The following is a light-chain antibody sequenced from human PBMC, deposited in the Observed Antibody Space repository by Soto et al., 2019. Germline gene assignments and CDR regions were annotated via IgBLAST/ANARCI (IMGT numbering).Light chain of an antibody. CDR1: QSVSDSY. CDR2: SAS. Sequence: EIVLTQSPGTLSLSPGQRATLSCRASQSVSDSYLAWYQQKPGQAPRLLIYSASNRATGIPDRFSGSGSGTDFTLTISRLEPEDFAVYYCQQYANSPDTFGQGTKVEIK. J-gene: IGKJ1*01. CDR3: QQYANSPDT. V-gene: IGKV3-20*01.